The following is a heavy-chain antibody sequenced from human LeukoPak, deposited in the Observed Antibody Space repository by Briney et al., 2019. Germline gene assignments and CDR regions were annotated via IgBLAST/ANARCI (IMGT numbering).Heavy chain of an antibody. CDR2: ISWNSGSI. Sequence: GGSLRLSCAASGFTFDDYAMHWVRQAPGKGLEWVSGISWNSGSIGYADSVKGRFTISRDNAKNSLYLQMNSLRAEDTALYYCAKDKGLYSGSYTGYFDYWGQGTLVTVSS. V-gene: IGHV3-9*01. CDR3: AKDKGLYSGSYTGYFDY. CDR1: GFTFDDYA. J-gene: IGHJ4*02. D-gene: IGHD1-26*01.